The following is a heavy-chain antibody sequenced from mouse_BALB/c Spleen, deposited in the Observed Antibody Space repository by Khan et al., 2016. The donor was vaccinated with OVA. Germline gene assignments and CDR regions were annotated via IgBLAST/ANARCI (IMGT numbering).Heavy chain of an antibody. Sequence: DVKLQESGPELVKPGASVKMSCKASGYTYTSYVMHWVKQKPGQGLEWIGYINPYNDGTKYDEKFKGKATLISDKSSSTAYMELSSLTSEDSAVYYCARWGITTGFAYWGQGTLVTVSA. CDR1: GYTYTSYV. CDR2: INPYNDGT. CDR3: ARWGITTGFAY. J-gene: IGHJ3*01. D-gene: IGHD2-4*01. V-gene: IGHV1S136*01.